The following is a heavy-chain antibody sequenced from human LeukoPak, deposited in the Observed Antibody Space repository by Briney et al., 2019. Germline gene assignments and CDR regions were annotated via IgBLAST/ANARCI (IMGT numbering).Heavy chain of an antibody. CDR2: IKQDGTEK. CDR3: XXXXRFLDDY. Sequence: SGXXXXXYXMTGVRQAPGKGLEGGANIKQDGTEKYSVDSVKGRFTISRXXXKKSLYLQMNSVRAEDRAVYYXXXXXRFLDDYWGQGTLVSVSS. V-gene: IGHV3-7*01. J-gene: IGHJ4*02. D-gene: IGHD3-3*01. CDR1: GXXXXXYX.